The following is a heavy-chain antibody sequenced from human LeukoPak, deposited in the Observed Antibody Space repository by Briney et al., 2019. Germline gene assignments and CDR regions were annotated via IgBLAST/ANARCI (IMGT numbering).Heavy chain of an antibody. V-gene: IGHV4-38-2*02. CDR3: ARGYSSSWYLNWFDP. CDR2: IYHSGRTNYNPS. D-gene: IGHD6-13*01. Sequence: SETLSLTCTVSGYSISSGYYWGWIRQPPGKGLEWIGNIYHSGRTNYNPSYYNPSLKSRVTMSVDTSKNQFSLQLTSVTAADTAVYYCARGYSSSWYLNWFDPWGQGTLVTVSS. J-gene: IGHJ5*02. CDR1: GYSISSGYY.